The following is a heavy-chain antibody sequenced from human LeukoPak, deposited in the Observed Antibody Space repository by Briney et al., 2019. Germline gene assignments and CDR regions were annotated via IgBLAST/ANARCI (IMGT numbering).Heavy chain of an antibody. J-gene: IGHJ4*02. D-gene: IGHD3-3*01. V-gene: IGHV3-23*01. Sequence: GGSLRLSYAASGFTFSSYAMSWVRQAPGKGLECVSAISGSGGSTYYADSVKGRFTISRDNSKNTLYLQMNSLRAEDTAVYYCAKWGTYDFWSGYYPFDYWGQGTLVTVSS. CDR2: ISGSGGST. CDR3: AKWGTYDFWSGYYPFDY. CDR1: GFTFSSYA.